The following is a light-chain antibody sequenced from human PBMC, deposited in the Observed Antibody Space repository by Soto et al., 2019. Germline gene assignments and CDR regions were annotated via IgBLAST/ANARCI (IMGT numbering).Light chain of an antibody. CDR1: QSISSW. Sequence: DIQMTQSPSTLYASVGDRVTITCRASQSISSWLAWYQQKPGKAPKLLIYKASSLESGVPSRFSGSGSGTEFTLPISSLQPDDFATYHCQQYNSYPSFGGGTTVEIK. CDR3: QQYNSYPS. J-gene: IGKJ4*01. CDR2: KAS. V-gene: IGKV1-5*03.